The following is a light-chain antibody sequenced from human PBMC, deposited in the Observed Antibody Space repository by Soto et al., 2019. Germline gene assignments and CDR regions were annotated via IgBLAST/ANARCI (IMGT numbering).Light chain of an antibody. J-gene: IGKJ4*01. CDR2: GAS. CDR3: QQYGSSPPTT. V-gene: IGKV3-20*01. Sequence: EIVLTQSPGTLSLSPGERATLSCRASQSVSSSYLAWYQQKPCQAPRLLIYGASSRATGIPDRFSGSGSGTDVTLTISRLESEDFAVYYCQQYGSSPPTTFGGGTKVEIK. CDR1: QSVSSSY.